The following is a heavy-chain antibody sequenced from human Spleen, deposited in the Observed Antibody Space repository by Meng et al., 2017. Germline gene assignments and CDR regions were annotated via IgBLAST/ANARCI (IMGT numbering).Heavy chain of an antibody. V-gene: IGHV1-69*04. J-gene: IGHJ4*02. CDR3: ARGISYDSSGYYSPFDY. Sequence: SVKVSCKASGYTFTNYAISWVRQAPGQGLEWMGRIIPILGIANYAQKFQGRVTITADKSTSTAYMELSSLRSEDTAVYYCARGISYDSSGYYSPFDYWGQGTLVTVSS. CDR2: IIPILGIA. D-gene: IGHD3-22*01. CDR1: GYTFTNYA.